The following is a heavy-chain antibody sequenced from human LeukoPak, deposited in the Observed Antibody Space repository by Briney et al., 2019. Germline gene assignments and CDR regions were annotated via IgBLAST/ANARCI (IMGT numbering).Heavy chain of an antibody. CDR1: SGSLRGYY. D-gene: IGHD3-10*01. V-gene: IGHV4-34*01. CDR2: IKDGGIT. Sequence: SETLSLTCAVYSGSLRGYYWRWVRQPPGKGREWMGEIKDGGITTSNPSLRSRVTISVDTSKKQLSLKLSSATAADTAVYYCVRGFSGVVGDYWGQGTQVTVSS. J-gene: IGHJ4*02. CDR3: VRGFSGVVGDY.